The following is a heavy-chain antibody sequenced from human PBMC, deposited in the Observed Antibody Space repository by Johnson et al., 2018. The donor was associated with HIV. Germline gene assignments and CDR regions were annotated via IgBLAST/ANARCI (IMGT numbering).Heavy chain of an antibody. Sequence: VQLVESGGGLVQPGGSLRLSCAASGFTFSHYDMHWVRQVTGKGLEWVSAIGTLAGDTFYSASVKGRFTISREHAKDSLYLQMNSLRAGDTAIYYCVRESLRRIPVPGPGDAAFDIWGLGTMVTVSS. J-gene: IGHJ3*02. CDR1: GFTFSHYD. D-gene: IGHD6-19*01. CDR3: VRESLRRIPVPGPGDAAFDI. V-gene: IGHV3-13*01. CDR2: IGTLAGDT.